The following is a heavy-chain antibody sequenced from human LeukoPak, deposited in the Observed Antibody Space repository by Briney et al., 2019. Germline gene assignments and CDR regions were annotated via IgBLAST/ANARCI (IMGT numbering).Heavy chain of an antibody. Sequence: GGSLRLSCAASGFTFSDYYMSWIRQAPGKGLEWVSKISNSSSSTYYADSVKGRFTVSRDNAKKSLYLEINSLRAEDTAMYYCARVLGDGWFDPWGQGTPVTVSS. CDR1: GFTFSDYY. V-gene: IGHV3-11*01. CDR3: ARVLGDGWFDP. D-gene: IGHD5-24*01. CDR2: ISNSSSST. J-gene: IGHJ5*02.